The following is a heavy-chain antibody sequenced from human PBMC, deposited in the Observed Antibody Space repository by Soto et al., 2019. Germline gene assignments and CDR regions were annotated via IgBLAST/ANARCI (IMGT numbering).Heavy chain of an antibody. Sequence: QVQLQQWGAGLLKPSETLSLTCAVYGGSFSGYYWSWIRQPPGKGLEWIGEINHSGSTNYNPSLKSRVTISVDTSKNQFSLKRSSVTAADTAVYYCARGSPYGAPHRYFDLWGRGTLVTVSS. CDR3: ARGSPYGAPHRYFDL. CDR1: GGSFSGYY. J-gene: IGHJ2*01. D-gene: IGHD4-17*01. CDR2: INHSGST. V-gene: IGHV4-34*01.